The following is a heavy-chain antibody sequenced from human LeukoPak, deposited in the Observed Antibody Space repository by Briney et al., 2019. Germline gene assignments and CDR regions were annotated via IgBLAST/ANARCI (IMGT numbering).Heavy chain of an antibody. D-gene: IGHD6-19*01. CDR1: GFTFSSYA. Sequence: PGGSLRLSCAASGFTFSSYAMSWVRQAPGKGLEWVSAISGSGGSTYYADSVKGRFTISRDNSKNTLYLQMNSLRAEDTAVYYCAIDPYSSGWYYFDYWGQGTLVTVSS. CDR2: ISGSGGST. J-gene: IGHJ4*02. V-gene: IGHV3-23*01. CDR3: AIDPYSSGWYYFDY.